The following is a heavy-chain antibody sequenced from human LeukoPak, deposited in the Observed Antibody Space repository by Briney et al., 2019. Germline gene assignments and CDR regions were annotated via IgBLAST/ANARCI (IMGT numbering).Heavy chain of an antibody. D-gene: IGHD5-24*01. Sequence: SVKVSCKASGGTFSSYAISWVRQAPGQGLEWMGRIIPIFGIVNYAQKFQGRVTITADKSTSTAYMELSSLRSEDTAVYYCARDPGRDGYNYLDYWGQGTLVTVSS. V-gene: IGHV1-69*04. J-gene: IGHJ4*02. CDR2: IIPIFGIV. CDR1: GGTFSSYA. CDR3: ARDPGRDGYNYLDY.